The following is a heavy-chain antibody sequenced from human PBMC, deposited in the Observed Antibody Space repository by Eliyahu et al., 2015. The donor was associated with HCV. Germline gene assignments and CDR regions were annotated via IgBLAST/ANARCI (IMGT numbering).Heavy chain of an antibody. V-gene: IGHV4-59*01. CDR3: ASGGGGIAVAGTGGWFDP. Sequence: QVQLQESGPGLVKPSETLSLTCTVPGGSITPYYWXWXRQPPGKGLEWFGYIHSRGSPNYTPPLKSRVTISLDTSKNQFSLSLTSVTAADTAVYYCASGGGGIAVAGTGGWFDPWGQGTLVIVSS. CDR1: GGSITPYY. CDR2: IHSRGSP. J-gene: IGHJ5*02. D-gene: IGHD6-19*01.